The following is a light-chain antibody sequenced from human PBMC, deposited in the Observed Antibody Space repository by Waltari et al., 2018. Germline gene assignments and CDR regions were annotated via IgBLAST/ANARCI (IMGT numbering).Light chain of an antibody. CDR2: DSS. Sequence: EIVLTQSPATLSLSPGERATLSCRASQSVSTYLAWYQQRPGQPPRLLLYDSSSRATGIPARFSGSGSETDFTLTLSSLEPEDFAVYYCQQRYKWPLTFGGGSKVEI. V-gene: IGKV3-11*01. J-gene: IGKJ4*01. CDR1: QSVSTY. CDR3: QQRYKWPLT.